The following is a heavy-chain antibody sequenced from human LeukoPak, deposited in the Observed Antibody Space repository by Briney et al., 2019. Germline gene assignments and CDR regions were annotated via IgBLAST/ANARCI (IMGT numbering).Heavy chain of an antibody. CDR2: ISGDSIHI. Sequence: GGSLRLSCAAAGFTFTSYSMNWVRQAPGRGLEWVSSISGDSIHIYYADSVRGRFTISRDNAKSSLFLQMNSLRAEDTAVYYCARGGSSWYYDAFDIWGQGTMVAVSS. CDR3: ARGGSSWYYDAFDI. CDR1: GFTFTSYS. D-gene: IGHD6-13*01. V-gene: IGHV3-21*01. J-gene: IGHJ3*02.